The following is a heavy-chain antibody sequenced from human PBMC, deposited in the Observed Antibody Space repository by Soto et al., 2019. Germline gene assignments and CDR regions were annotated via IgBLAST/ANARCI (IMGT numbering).Heavy chain of an antibody. CDR2: IVVGSGNT. J-gene: IGHJ3*02. Sequence: SVKVSCKASGFTFTSSAVQWVRQARGQRLEWIGWIVVGSGNTNYAQKFQERVTITRDMSTSTAYMELSSLRSEDTAVYYGAAAGSPRNAFDIWGQGTMVTVSS. CDR3: AAAGSPRNAFDI. V-gene: IGHV1-58*01. D-gene: IGHD3-10*01. CDR1: GFTFTSSA.